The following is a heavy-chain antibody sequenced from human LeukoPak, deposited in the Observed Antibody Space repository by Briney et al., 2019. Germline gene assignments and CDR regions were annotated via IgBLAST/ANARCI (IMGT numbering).Heavy chain of an antibody. J-gene: IGHJ3*02. V-gene: IGHV4-61*01. CDR3: ARATRKADAFDI. D-gene: IGHD1-14*01. CDR2: IYYSGST. Sequence: PSETLSLTCTVSGGSVSSGSYYWSWIRQPPGKGLGWIGYIYYSGSTNYNPSLKSRVTISVDTSKNQFSLKLSSVTAADTAVYYCARATRKADAFDIWGQGTMVTVSS. CDR1: GGSVSSGSYY.